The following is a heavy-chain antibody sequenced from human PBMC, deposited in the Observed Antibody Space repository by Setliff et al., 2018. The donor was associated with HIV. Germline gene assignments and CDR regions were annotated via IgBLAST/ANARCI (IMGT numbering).Heavy chain of an antibody. CDR1: DGSLSDYY. V-gene: IGHV4-34*01. D-gene: IGHD3-9*01. Sequence: SETLSLTCAVYDGSLSDYYWTWIRQTPGKGLEWIGEICHTGSTNYNPSLKSRVTISVDTSKNQFSLRLTSVTAADTAVYYCARGRHYYDILTGYYKEVEYFHYWGQGTVVTVSS. CDR2: ICHTGST. J-gene: IGHJ4*01. CDR3: ARGRHYYDILTGYYKEVEYFHY.